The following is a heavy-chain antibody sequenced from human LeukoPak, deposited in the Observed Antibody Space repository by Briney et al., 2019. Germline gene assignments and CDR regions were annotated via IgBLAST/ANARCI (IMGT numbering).Heavy chain of an antibody. CDR1: VGSISSYY. CDR2: IYTSGST. D-gene: IGHD2-2*01. Sequence: SETLSLTCTVSVGSISSYYWSWIRQPAGKGLEWIGRIYTSGSTNYNPSLKSRVTMSVDTSKNQFSLKLSSVTAADTAVYYCPREWAPYCSSTSCYGLGYYYCYMHVWAKGTTVIVSS. V-gene: IGHV4-4*07. CDR3: PREWAPYCSSTSCYGLGYYYCYMHV. J-gene: IGHJ6*03.